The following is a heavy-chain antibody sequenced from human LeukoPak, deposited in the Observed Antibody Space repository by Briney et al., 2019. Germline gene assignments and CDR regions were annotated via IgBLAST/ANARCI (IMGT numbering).Heavy chain of an antibody. D-gene: IGHD4-11*01. CDR2: INPNNGDT. V-gene: IGHV1-2*02. CDR1: RYTFTGYY. Sequence: AASVNVSCNASRYTFTGYYMHWVRHAPGQGLEWMAWINPNNGDTKYAQRIQGRVTMTRDTSISAAYMELSRLRSEHTAMSYSAGAGLQSRLFDYWGQGTLVTVSS. J-gene: IGHJ4*02. CDR3: AGAGLQSRLFDY.